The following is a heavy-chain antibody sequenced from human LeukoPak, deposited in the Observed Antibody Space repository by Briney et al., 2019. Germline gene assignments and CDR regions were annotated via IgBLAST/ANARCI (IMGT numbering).Heavy chain of an antibody. V-gene: IGHV4-4*09. CDR2: IYTSGST. D-gene: IGHD3-10*01. CDR3: ARVVTGFYYGSGSQTYYYYMDV. CDR1: GGSISSYY. Sequence: SETLSLTCTVSGGSISSYYWSWIRQPPGKELEWIGYIYTSGSTNYNPSLKSRVTISVDTSKNQFSLKLSSVTAADPAVYYCARVVTGFYYGSGSQTYYYYMDVWGKGTTVTVSS. J-gene: IGHJ6*03.